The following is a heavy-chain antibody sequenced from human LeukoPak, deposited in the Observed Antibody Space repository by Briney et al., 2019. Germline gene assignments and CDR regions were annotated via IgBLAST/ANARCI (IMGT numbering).Heavy chain of an antibody. Sequence: ASVKVSCKASGYTFTGYYMHWVRQAPGQGLEWMGWINPNSGGTNYAQKFQGRVTMTRDTSISTAYMELSRLRSDDTAVYYCARVVPAATGWFDPWGQGTLVTVS. J-gene: IGHJ5*02. CDR2: INPNSGGT. CDR3: ARVVPAATGWFDP. V-gene: IGHV1-2*02. CDR1: GYTFTGYY. D-gene: IGHD2-2*01.